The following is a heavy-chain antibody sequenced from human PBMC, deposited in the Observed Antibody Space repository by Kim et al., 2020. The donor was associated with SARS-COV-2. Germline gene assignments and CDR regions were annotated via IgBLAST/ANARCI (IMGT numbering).Heavy chain of an antibody. Sequence: GGSLRLSCAASGFTFSSYGMNWVRQAPGKGLEWVSSISSSSSYIYYADSVKGRFTISRDYAKNSLYLQMNSLRAEDTALYYCARERAGGYDSDYWGQGTLVTVSS. D-gene: IGHD5-12*01. CDR3: ARERAGGYDSDY. CDR1: GFTFSSYG. J-gene: IGHJ4*02. CDR2: ISSSSSYI. V-gene: IGHV3-21*01.